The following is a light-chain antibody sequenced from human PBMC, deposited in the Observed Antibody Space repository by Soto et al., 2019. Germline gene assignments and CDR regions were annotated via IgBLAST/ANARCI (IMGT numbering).Light chain of an antibody. CDR3: QKCNSAPFT. CDR2: AAS. Sequence: DTQMTQAPSSLSASVVARVTITGRASQGIFNYFAWYQQKPVKVSKILIYAASSLVSGFPSRFSGSVSGTEFTFTISILQSEEVASYHCQKCNSAPFTFCLGTKVDIK. J-gene: IGKJ4*02. CDR1: QGIFNY. V-gene: IGKV1-27*01.